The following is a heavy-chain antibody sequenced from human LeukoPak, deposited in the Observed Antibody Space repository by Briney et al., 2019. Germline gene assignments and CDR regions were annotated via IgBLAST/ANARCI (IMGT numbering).Heavy chain of an antibody. Sequence: GASVKVSCKASGGTFSSYAIGWVRQAPGQGLEWMGGIIPIFGTANYAQKFQGRVTITADESTSTAYMELSSLRSEDTAVYYCARDPPDYYDSSGYSYYYYGMDVWGQGTTVTVSS. CDR3: ARDPPDYYDSSGYSYYYYGMDV. CDR2: IIPIFGTA. CDR1: GGTFSSYA. J-gene: IGHJ6*02. D-gene: IGHD3-22*01. V-gene: IGHV1-69*13.